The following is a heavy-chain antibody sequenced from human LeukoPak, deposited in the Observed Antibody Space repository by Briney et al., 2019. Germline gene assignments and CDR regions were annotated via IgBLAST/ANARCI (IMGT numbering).Heavy chain of an antibody. D-gene: IGHD6-13*01. Sequence: QPGGSLRLSCAASGFTFSSYAMSWVRQAPGKGLEWVSAISGSGGSTYYADSVKGRFTISRDNSKNTLYLQMNSLRAEDTAVYYCAIAQQQLVQNLDYWGQGTLVTVSS. J-gene: IGHJ4*02. CDR2: ISGSGGST. CDR1: GFTFSSYA. V-gene: IGHV3-23*01. CDR3: AIAQQQLVQNLDY.